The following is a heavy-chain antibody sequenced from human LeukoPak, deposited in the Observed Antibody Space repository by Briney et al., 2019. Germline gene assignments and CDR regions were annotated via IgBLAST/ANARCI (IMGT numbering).Heavy chain of an antibody. Sequence: ASVKVSCKASGYTFTGYYIHWVRQAPGQGLEWMGMNYPRDGSTSYAQKFQGRVTVTRDTSTSTVHMELSGLRSEDTAVYYCARDQEGFDYWGQGTLVTVSS. CDR2: NYPRDGST. V-gene: IGHV1-46*01. J-gene: IGHJ4*02. CDR3: ARDQEGFDY. CDR1: GYTFTGYY.